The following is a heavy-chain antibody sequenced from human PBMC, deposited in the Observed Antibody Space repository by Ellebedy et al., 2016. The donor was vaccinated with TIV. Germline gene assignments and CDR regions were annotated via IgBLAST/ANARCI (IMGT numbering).Heavy chain of an antibody. D-gene: IGHD5-12*01. CDR2: INPNSGDT. CDR1: GYGFNDYY. CDR3: ARDLRWTDSFDM. J-gene: IGHJ3*02. Sequence: AASVKVSCKASGYGFNDYYIHWVRQARGQGLEWMGWINPNSGDTNYAQKFQGRVTMTRDASISTAYLELSRLTSDDTAVYYCARDLRWTDSFDMWGQGTMVTVSS. V-gene: IGHV1-2*02.